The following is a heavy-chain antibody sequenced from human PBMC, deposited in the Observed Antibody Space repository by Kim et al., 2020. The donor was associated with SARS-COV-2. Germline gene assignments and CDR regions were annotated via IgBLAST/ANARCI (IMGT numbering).Heavy chain of an antibody. CDR3: AAGHLVVVPAARGYFQH. D-gene: IGHD2-2*01. J-gene: IGHJ1*01. CDR2: ISGSGGST. Sequence: GGSLRLSCAASGFTFSSYAMSWVRQAPGKGLEWVSAISGSGGSTYYADSVKGRFTISRDNSKNTLYLQMNSLRAEDTAVYYCAAGHLVVVPAARGYFQHWGQGTLVTVSS. V-gene: IGHV3-23*01. CDR1: GFTFSSYA.